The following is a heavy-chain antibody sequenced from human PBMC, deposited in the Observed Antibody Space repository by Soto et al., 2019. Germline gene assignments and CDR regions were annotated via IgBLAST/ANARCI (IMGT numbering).Heavy chain of an antibody. CDR3: AREGGYVDY. CDR2: IDESGTT. D-gene: IGHD3-16*01. J-gene: IGHJ4*02. Sequence: SETLSLTCSVSGGPIRSSSHYWGWIRQSPGTGLEWIGSIDESGTTYYNPSLQSRVTVSVDTSKNQFSLKVISVTGADTAIYYCAREGGYVDYWGQGTQVTVSS. CDR1: GGPIRSSSHY. V-gene: IGHV4-39*02.